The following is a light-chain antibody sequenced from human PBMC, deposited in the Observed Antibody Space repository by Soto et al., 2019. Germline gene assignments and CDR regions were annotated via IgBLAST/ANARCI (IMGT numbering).Light chain of an antibody. CDR3: QQYAASPWE. CDR1: QSVSNNY. V-gene: IGKV3-20*01. J-gene: IGKJ1*01. Sequence: EIVLTQSPGTLSLSPGERATLSCRASQSVSNNYLAWYQQKPGQAPRLLLYGASTRATGIPARFSGSGSGTDFTLTISRLEPEDSAVYYCQQYAASPWEFGQGTKVDI. CDR2: GAS.